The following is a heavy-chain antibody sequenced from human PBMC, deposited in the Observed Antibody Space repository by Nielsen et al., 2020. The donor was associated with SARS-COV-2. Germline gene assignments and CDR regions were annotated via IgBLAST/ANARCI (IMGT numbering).Heavy chain of an antibody. CDR3: ARHLLLDAFDI. Sequence: SETLSLTCTVSGGSVSSGNYYWSWIRQPPGKGLEWIGYIHYSGSTKYNPSLKSRVTISVDTSKNQFCLKLSSVTAADTAVYYCARHLLLDAFDIWGQGTMVTVSS. D-gene: IGHD3-10*01. J-gene: IGHJ3*02. V-gene: IGHV4-61*01. CDR1: GGSVSSGNYY. CDR2: IHYSGST.